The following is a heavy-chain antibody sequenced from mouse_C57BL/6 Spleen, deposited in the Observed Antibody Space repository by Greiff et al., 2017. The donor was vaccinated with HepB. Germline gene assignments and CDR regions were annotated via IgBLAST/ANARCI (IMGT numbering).Heavy chain of an antibody. Sequence: QVQLQQPGAELVKPGASVKMSCKASGYTFTSYWITWVKQRPGQGLEWIGDIYPGSGSTNYNEKFKSKATLTVDTSSSTAYMQLSSLTSEDSAVYYCAREGYGNYDNYFDYWGQGTTLTVSS. J-gene: IGHJ2*01. CDR3: AREGYGNYDNYFDY. D-gene: IGHD2-10*02. V-gene: IGHV1-55*01. CDR1: GYTFTSYW. CDR2: IYPGSGST.